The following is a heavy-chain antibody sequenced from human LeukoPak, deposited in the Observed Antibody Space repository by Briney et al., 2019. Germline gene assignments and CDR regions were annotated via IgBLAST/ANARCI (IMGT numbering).Heavy chain of an antibody. Sequence: PGGSLRLSCTTSGFTFGDYAMSGFRQAPGKGLEWVGFIRSEFYGGTTEYAASVKGRFTISRDDSKSIAYLQMNSLKTEDTAVYYCTREARGSIAARGDYRGQGTLVTVSS. CDR1: GFTFGDYA. V-gene: IGHV3-49*03. J-gene: IGHJ4*02. D-gene: IGHD6-6*01. CDR2: IRSEFYGGTT. CDR3: TREARGSIAARGDY.